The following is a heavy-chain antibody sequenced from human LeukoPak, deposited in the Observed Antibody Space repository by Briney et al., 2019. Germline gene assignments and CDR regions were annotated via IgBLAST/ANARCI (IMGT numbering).Heavy chain of an antibody. V-gene: IGHV4-61*05. J-gene: IGHJ4*02. CDR1: GASISSTSYC. Sequence: PSQTLSLTCTVSGASISSTSYCWGWIRQPPGKGLEWIGYIYYSGSTNYNPSLKSRVTISVDTSKNQFSLKLRSVTAADTAVYYCARVTGYMIEDYFDYWGQGILVTVS. CDR2: IYYSGST. CDR3: ARVTGYMIEDYFDY. D-gene: IGHD3-9*01.